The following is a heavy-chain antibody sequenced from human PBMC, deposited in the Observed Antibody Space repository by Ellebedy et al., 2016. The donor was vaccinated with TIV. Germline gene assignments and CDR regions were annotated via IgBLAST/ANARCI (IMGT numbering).Heavy chain of an antibody. D-gene: IGHD2-15*01. V-gene: IGHV1-3*01. CDR1: GGTFSSYA. J-gene: IGHJ3*02. Sequence: ASVTVSCXASGGTFSSYAISWVRQAPGQGLEWMGWINAGNGNTKYSQKFQGRVTITRDTPASTAYMELSSLRSEDTAVYYCARGPLYCSGGSCYFRGAFDIWGQGAMVTVSS. CDR2: INAGNGNT. CDR3: ARGPLYCSGGSCYFRGAFDI.